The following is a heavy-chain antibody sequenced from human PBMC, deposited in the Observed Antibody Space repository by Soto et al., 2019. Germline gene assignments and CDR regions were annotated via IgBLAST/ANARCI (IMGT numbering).Heavy chain of an antibody. CDR2: ISYDGSNK. CDR3: AKGSQCLVHDY. D-gene: IGHD6-19*01. J-gene: IGHJ4*02. Sequence: QVQLVESGGGVVQPGRSLRLSCAASGFTFSSYGMHWVRQAPGKGLEWVAVISYDGSNKYYADSVKGRFTISRDNSKNTLYLQMNSLRAEDTAVYYCAKGSQCLVHDYWGQGPLVTVSS. CDR1: GFTFSSYG. V-gene: IGHV3-30*18.